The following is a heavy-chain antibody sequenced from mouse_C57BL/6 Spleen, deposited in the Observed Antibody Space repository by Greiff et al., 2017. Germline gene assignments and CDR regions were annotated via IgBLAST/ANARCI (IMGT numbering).Heavy chain of an antibody. Sequence: VKLQESGAELVRPGASVTLSCKASGYTFTDYEMHWVKQTPVHGLEWIGAIDPETGGTAYNQKFKGKAILTADKSSSTAYMELRSLTSEDSAVYYCTREVYFDYWGQGTTLTVSS. CDR2: IDPETGGT. CDR3: TREVYFDY. V-gene: IGHV1-15*01. CDR1: GYTFTDYE. J-gene: IGHJ2*01.